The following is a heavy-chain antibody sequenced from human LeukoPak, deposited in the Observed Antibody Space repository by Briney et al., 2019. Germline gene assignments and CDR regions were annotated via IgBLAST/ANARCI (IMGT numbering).Heavy chain of an antibody. V-gene: IGHV1-46*01. D-gene: IGHD3-22*01. Sequence: ASVKVSCKASGYTFTSYYMHWVRQAPGQGLEWMGIINPSGGSTSYAQKFQGRVTMTRDTSTSTVYMELSSLRSEDTAVYYCARWGGSNYYDSSGYVDYWGQGTLVTVSS. CDR3: ARWGGSNYYDSSGYVDY. J-gene: IGHJ4*02. CDR1: GYTFTSYY. CDR2: INPSGGST.